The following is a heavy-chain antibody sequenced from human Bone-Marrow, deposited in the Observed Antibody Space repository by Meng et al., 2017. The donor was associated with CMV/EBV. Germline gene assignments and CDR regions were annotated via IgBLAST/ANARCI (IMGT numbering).Heavy chain of an antibody. D-gene: IGHD6-13*01. CDR1: GFTFSSYS. Sequence: GGSLISCAASGFTFSSYSMNWVRQAPGKGLEWVSSISSSSSYINYADSVKGRFTISRDSAKNSVYLQMNSLKVEDTAVYYCARDHAAAGHWGQGTLVTVSS. V-gene: IGHV3-21*01. CDR3: ARDHAAAGH. J-gene: IGHJ4*02. CDR2: ISSSSSYI.